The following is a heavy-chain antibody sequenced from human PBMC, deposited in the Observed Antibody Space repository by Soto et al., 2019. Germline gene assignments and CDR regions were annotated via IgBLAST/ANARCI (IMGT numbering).Heavy chain of an antibody. Sequence: LSLSYTVYGGSLTRGGYFWSWIRQHPGKGLEWIGYIYYSGSTYYNPSLKSRVTISVDTSKNQFSLKLSSVTAADTAVYYCARGVAHWGQGTLVTVS. CDR1: GGSLTRGGYF. CDR2: IYYSGST. V-gene: IGHV4-31*03. J-gene: IGHJ4*02. D-gene: IGHD2-15*01. CDR3: ARGVAH.